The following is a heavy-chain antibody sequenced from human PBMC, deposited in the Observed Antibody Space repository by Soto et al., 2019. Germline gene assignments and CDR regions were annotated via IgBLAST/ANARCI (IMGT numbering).Heavy chain of an antibody. CDR2: ISSSSSYI. CDR3: ARDESYCSGGSCYPYYFDY. J-gene: IGHJ4*02. Sequence: GGSLRLSCAASGFTFSSYSMNWVRQAPGKGLEWVSSISSSSSYIYYADSVKGRFTTSRDNAKNSLYLQMNSLRAEDTAVYYCARDESYCSGGSCYPYYFDYWGQGTLVTVSS. V-gene: IGHV3-21*01. D-gene: IGHD2-15*01. CDR1: GFTFSSYS.